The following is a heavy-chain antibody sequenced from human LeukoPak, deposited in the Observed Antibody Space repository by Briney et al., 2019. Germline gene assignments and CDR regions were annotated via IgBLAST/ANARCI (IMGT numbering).Heavy chain of an antibody. Sequence: PGGSLRLSCAVSGFXFSNFWMTWVRQVPGKGLQWVANIKPDGTEEYYVDSVKGRFTISRDNAKNSLYLQMNSLRVEDTAVYYCARDRGGLPYWGQGTLVTVSS. D-gene: IGHD5-18*01. CDR1: GFXFSNFW. V-gene: IGHV3-7*04. CDR3: ARDRGGLPY. CDR2: IKPDGTEE. J-gene: IGHJ4*02.